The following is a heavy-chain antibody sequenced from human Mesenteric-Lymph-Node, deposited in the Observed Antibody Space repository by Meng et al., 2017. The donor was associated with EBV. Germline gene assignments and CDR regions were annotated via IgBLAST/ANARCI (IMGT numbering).Heavy chain of an antibody. CDR1: GGSIRSSNYY. Sequence: LQLQDSGPGLVKPSETLSLTCTVSGGSIRSSNYYWGWIRQPPGKGLEWIGSIYYSGSTHYNPSLKSRVTISEDTSKNQFSLKVSSVIAADTAVYYCARREASSPGWFDPWGQGTLVTVSS. V-gene: IGHV4-39*01. D-gene: IGHD6-13*01. CDR3: ARREASSPGWFDP. CDR2: IYYSGST. J-gene: IGHJ5*02.